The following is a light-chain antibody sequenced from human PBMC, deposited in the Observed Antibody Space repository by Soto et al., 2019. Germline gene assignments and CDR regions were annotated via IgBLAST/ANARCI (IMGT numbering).Light chain of an antibody. CDR2: DAS. Sequence: AIQLTQSPSSLSASVGDRVTITCRASQGISSALAWYQQKPGKAPKLLIYDASSLESGVPSRFSGSGSGTDFTLTISSLQPEDFATDYCQQFNSYPQLTVGGGTKVEIK. J-gene: IGKJ4*01. CDR3: QQFNSYPQLT. V-gene: IGKV1-13*02. CDR1: QGISSA.